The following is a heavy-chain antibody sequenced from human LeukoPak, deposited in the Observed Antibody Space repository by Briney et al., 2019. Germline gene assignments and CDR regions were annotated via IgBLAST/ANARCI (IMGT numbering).Heavy chain of an antibody. CDR2: ISYIGST. D-gene: IGHD3-10*01. J-gene: IGHJ4*02. Sequence: PSETLSLTCAVSDDSFSSHYWTWIRQPPGKGLEWIGYISYIGSTNYNPPLKSRVTISVDTSKNQFSLKLSSVTAADTAVYYCARLGFGELLGFDYWGQGTLVTVSS. V-gene: IGHV4-59*08. CDR1: DDSFSSHY. CDR3: ARLGFGELLGFDY.